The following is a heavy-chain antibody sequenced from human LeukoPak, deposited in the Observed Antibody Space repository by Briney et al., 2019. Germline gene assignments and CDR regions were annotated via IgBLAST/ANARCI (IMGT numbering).Heavy chain of an antibody. CDR3: ARDWWDVAYFGY. J-gene: IGHJ4*02. Sequence: GGSLRLSCAASGFTFSSYRMNWVRQAPGKGLEWVSSISSSSSYIYYADSVKGRFTISRDNAKNSLYLQMNSLRAEDTAVYYCARDWWDVAYFGYWGQGTLVTVSS. CDR2: ISSSSSYI. D-gene: IGHD1-26*01. CDR1: GFTFSSYR. V-gene: IGHV3-21*01.